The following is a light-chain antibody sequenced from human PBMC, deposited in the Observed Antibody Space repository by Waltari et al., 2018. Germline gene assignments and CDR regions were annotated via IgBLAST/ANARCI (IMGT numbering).Light chain of an antibody. CDR1: NNGSKH. CDR2: RDS. Sequence: SYELTQPLSVSVALGQTARITRGGNNNGSKHVHWYQQKPGQAPVLVIYRDSNRPSGIPERFSGSNSGNTATLTISRAQAGDEADYYCQVWDSSTVFGGGTKLTVL. V-gene: IGLV3-9*01. J-gene: IGLJ2*01. CDR3: QVWDSSTV.